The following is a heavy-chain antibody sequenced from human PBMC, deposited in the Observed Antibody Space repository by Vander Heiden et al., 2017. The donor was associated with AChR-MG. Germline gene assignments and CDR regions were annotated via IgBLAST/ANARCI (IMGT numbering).Heavy chain of an antibody. V-gene: IGHV1-69*01. CDR1: GGTFSSYA. J-gene: IGHJ6*02. D-gene: IGHD1-1*01. CDR3: AREQQSHKKRNYYYGMDV. Sequence: QVQLVQSGAEVKKPGSSVKVSCKASGGTFSSYAISWVRQAPGQGLGWMGGIIPIFGTANYAQKFQGRVTITADESTSTAYMELSSLRSEDTAVYYCAREQQSHKKRNYYYGMDVWGQGTTVTVSS. CDR2: IIPIFGTA.